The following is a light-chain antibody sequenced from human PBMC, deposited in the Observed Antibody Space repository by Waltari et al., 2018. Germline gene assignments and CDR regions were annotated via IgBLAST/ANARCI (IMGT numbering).Light chain of an antibody. CDR3: QQANSFPLT. CDR2: AAS. V-gene: IGKV1D-12*01. J-gene: IGKJ4*01. CDR1: QGISRW. Sequence: NQMTQSPSSVSASVGDRVTITCRASQGISRWLAWYQQKPGKAPNLLIYAASSLQSVVPSRFSGSGSGTDFTLTISSLQPEDFATYYCQQANSFPLTFGGGTKLEIK.